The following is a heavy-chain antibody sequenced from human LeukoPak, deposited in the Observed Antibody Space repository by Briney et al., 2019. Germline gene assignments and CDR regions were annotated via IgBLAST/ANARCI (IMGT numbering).Heavy chain of an antibody. CDR1: GGSFSGYY. J-gene: IGHJ6*02. CDR3: ARGYCSGGSCYLGGYYYYYGMDV. V-gene: IGHV4-34*01. Sequence: SETLSLTCAVYGGSFSGYYWSWIRQPPGKGLEWIGEINHSGSTNYNPSLKSRVTISVDTSKNQFSLKLSSVTAADTAVYYCARGYCSGGSCYLGGYYYYYGMDVWGQGTTVTVSS. D-gene: IGHD2-15*01. CDR2: INHSGST.